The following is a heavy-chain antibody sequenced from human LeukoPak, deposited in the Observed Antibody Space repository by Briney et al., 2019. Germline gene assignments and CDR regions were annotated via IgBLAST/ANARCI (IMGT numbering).Heavy chain of an antibody. CDR1: GGSISSSSYY. V-gene: IGHV4-61*01. CDR3: ARDGGRIAAAGVFDY. J-gene: IGHJ4*01. CDR2: IYYSGST. D-gene: IGHD6-13*01. Sequence: PSETLSLTCTVSGGSISSSSYYWSWIRQPPGKGLEWIGYIYYSGSTNYNPSLKSRVTISVDTSKNQFSLKLSSVTAADTAVYYCARDGGRIAAAGVFDYWGQEPWSPSPQ.